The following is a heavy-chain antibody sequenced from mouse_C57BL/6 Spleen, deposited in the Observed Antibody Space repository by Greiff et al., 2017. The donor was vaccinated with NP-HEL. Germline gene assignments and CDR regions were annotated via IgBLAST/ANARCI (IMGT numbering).Heavy chain of an antibody. Sequence: EVKVEESGPGMVKPSQSLSLTCTVTGYSITSGYDWHWIRHFPGNKLDWMGYISYSGSTNYNPSLKSRISITHDTSKNHFFLKLNSVTTEDTATYYCARGMDYWGQGTSVTVSS. CDR1: GYSITSGYD. CDR3: ARGMDY. J-gene: IGHJ4*01. CDR2: ISYSGST. V-gene: IGHV3-1*01.